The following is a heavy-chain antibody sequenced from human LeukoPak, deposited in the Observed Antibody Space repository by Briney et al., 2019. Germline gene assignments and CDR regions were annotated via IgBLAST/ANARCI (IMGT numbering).Heavy chain of an antibody. Sequence: PSETLSLTCTVSGGSISSSSYYWGWLRQPPGKGLEWIGSIYYSGSTYYNPSLKSRVTISVDTSKNQFSLKLSSVTAADTAVYYCARRSSSGRRGYFDYWGQGTLVTVSS. D-gene: IGHD6-19*01. CDR3: ARRSSSGRRGYFDY. CDR1: GGSISSSSYY. V-gene: IGHV4-39*01. CDR2: IYYSGST. J-gene: IGHJ4*02.